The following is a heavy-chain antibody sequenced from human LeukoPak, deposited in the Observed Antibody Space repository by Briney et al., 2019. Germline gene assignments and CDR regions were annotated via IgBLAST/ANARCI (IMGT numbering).Heavy chain of an antibody. CDR2: VNSDGSST. J-gene: IGHJ4*02. D-gene: IGHD5-18*01. CDR3: VEGGAARFDY. V-gene: IGHV3-74*01. CDR1: GFTFSSYW. Sequence: GGSLRLSCAASGFTFSSYWMHWVRQAPGKGLVWVSRVNSDGSSTTYADSVKGRFTISRDNSKNTLYLQMNSLRAEDTAVYYCVEGGAARFDYWGQGTLVAVSS.